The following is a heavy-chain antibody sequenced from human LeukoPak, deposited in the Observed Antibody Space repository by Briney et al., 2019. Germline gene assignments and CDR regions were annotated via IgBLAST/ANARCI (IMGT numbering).Heavy chain of an antibody. J-gene: IGHJ3*02. Sequence: PGGSLRLSCVASGFTFSSSNMNWVRQAPGKGLEWVSYITSGSSTIYYADSVRGRFTISRDNARNSLYLQMSSLRAEDTAVYYCARTPGYAYLDIWGQGTMVTVSS. CDR2: ITSGSSTI. CDR1: GFTFSSSN. V-gene: IGHV3-48*04. CDR3: ARTPGYAYLDI. D-gene: IGHD2-2*01.